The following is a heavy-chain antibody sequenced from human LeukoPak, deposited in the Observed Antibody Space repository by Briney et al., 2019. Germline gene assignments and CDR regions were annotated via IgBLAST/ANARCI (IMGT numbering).Heavy chain of an antibody. CDR1: GFTFSDYY. D-gene: IGHD4-17*01. CDR3: ARNAYGALTPADV. CDR2: INPTNCYT. V-gene: IGHV3-11*03. J-gene: IGHJ6*02. Sequence: GGSLRLSCAASGFTFSDYYMSWIRQAPGKGLEWLSYINPTNCYTPYADPVRVRFTISRDNAKNSMYLQMNSVRAEDTAVYYCARNAYGALTPADVWGQGTTVTVSS.